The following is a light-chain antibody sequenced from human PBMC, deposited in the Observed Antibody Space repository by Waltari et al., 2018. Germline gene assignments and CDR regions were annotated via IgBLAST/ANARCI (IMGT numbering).Light chain of an antibody. CDR1: HLLASNY. CDR2: GAS. Sequence: ENVLTQSPGTLSLSPGARATLSCRASHLLASNYIAWYLVRPGQAPRLLIFGASHSGTGIPDRVSGSAAVTVFTLTISRLVPEGFAVDDCQQYGNSPQRTFAGGTRVEIK. CDR3: QQYGNSPQRT. V-gene: IGKV3-20*01. J-gene: IGKJ4*01.